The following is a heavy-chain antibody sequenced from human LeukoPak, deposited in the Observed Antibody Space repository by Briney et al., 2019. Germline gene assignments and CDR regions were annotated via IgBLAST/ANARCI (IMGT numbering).Heavy chain of an antibody. CDR1: GITFSSYA. V-gene: IGHV3-23*01. J-gene: IGHJ4*02. D-gene: IGHD3-10*01. CDR2: LSGSGGST. Sequence: GGLLRLSCAASGITFSSYAMTWIRQAPGKGLECVSALSGSGGSTYYADSVRGRVSISRDNSKNTLYLQMNSLRAEDTAVYYCAKLKTLRRVGVIDFDYWGQGTLVTVSS. CDR3: AKLKTLRRVGVIDFDY.